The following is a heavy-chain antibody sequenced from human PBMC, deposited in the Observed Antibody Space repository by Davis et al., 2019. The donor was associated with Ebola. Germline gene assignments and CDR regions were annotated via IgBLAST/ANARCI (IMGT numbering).Heavy chain of an antibody. CDR1: GFTFSSYG. J-gene: IGHJ6*04. D-gene: IGHD6-13*01. CDR2: IWYDGSNK. V-gene: IGHV3-33*01. CDR3: AREWQQRYYYYGMDV. Sequence: GGSLRLSCAASGFTFSSYGMHWVRQAPGKGLEWVAVIWYDGSNKYYADSVKGRFTISRDNSKNTLYLQMNSLRAEDTAVYYCAREWQQRYYYYGMDVWGKGTTVTVSS.